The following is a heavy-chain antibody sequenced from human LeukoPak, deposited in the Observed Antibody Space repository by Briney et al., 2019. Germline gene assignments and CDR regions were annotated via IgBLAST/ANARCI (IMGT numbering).Heavy chain of an antibody. CDR2: ISNSGGRT. CDR1: GLTFSSYA. D-gene: IGHD5-12*01. CDR3: AKSYNGYESKPDY. V-gene: IGHV3-23*01. J-gene: IGHJ4*02. Sequence: GGSLRLSCAASGLTFSSYAMSWVRQAPGKGLEWVSSISNSGGRTFYTDSVKGRFTISRDNSKITLYLQMNSLRAEDTAVYYCAKSYNGYESKPDYWGQGTLVTVSS.